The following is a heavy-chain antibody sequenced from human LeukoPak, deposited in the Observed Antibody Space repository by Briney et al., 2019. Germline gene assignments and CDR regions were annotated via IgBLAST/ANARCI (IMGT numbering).Heavy chain of an antibody. Sequence: GGSLRLSCAASGFTFSNTWMNWVRQAPGKGLGWVGRIQSKTDGGTTEYAAPVKGRFTISRDDSKTTLYLQMNSLKTEDTAAYYCATLTVRGVINIWGQGTLVTVSS. CDR3: ATLTVRGVINI. CDR1: GFTFSNTW. V-gene: IGHV3-15*01. J-gene: IGHJ4*02. CDR2: IQSKTDGGTT. D-gene: IGHD3-10*01.